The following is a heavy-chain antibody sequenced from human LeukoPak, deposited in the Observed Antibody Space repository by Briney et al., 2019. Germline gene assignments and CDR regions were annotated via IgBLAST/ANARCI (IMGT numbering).Heavy chain of an antibody. V-gene: IGHV1-3*01. CDR2: INAGNGNT. Sequence: GASVKVSCKASGYTFTSYAMHWVRQAPGQRLEWMGWINAGNGNTKYSQKFQGRVTITRDTPASTAYMELSSLRSEDTAVYYCARVREAVAGRGIDYWGQGTLVTVSS. CDR3: ARVREAVAGRGIDY. J-gene: IGHJ4*02. CDR1: GYTFTSYA. D-gene: IGHD6-19*01.